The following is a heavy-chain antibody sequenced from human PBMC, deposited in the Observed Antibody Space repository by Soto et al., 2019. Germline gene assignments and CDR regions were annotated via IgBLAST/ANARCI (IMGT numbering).Heavy chain of an antibody. CDR2: ISSSSSYI. D-gene: IGHD4-17*01. CDR1: GFTFSSYS. V-gene: IGHV3-21*01. Sequence: EVQLVESGGGLVKPGGSLRLSCAASGFTFSSYSMNWVRQAPGKGLEWVSSISSSSSYIYYADSVKGRFTISRDNAKNSLYRQMNSLRAEDTAVYYWAGDYGGNPGDYWGQGTLVTVSS. J-gene: IGHJ4*02. CDR3: AGDYGGNPGDY.